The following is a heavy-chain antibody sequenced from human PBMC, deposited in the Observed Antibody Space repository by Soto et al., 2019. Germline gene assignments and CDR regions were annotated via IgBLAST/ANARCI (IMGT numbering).Heavy chain of an antibody. CDR1: GFTFSSYW. V-gene: IGHV3-7*03. J-gene: IGHJ3*02. D-gene: IGHD6-13*01. Sequence: GGSLRLSCAASGFTFSSYWMSWVRQAPGKGLEWVANIKQDGSEKYYGDSVKGRFTISRDNAKNSLYLQMNSLRAEDTAVYYCAREYSSSWSDHGAFDIWGQGTMVTVSS. CDR2: IKQDGSEK. CDR3: AREYSSSWSDHGAFDI.